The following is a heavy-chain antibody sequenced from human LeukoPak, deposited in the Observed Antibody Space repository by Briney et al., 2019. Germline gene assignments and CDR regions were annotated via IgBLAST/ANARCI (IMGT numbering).Heavy chain of an antibody. V-gene: IGHV3-74*01. CDR2: INSDGGT. CDR1: GFIFSTYW. J-gene: IGHJ1*01. D-gene: IGHD3-22*01. Sequence: GWSLTLSCPASGFIFSTYWMHWVRQAPAKGLVWVSRINSDGGTNYAESVKGRFTISRDNAKKTVSLQMKSLRPEDTGVYYCARAPSEIGGYYPEYFRHWGQGTLVTVSS. CDR3: ARAPSEIGGYYPEYFRH.